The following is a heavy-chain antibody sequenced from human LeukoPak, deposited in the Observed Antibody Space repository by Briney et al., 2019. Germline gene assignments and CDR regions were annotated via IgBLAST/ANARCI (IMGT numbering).Heavy chain of an antibody. D-gene: IGHD2-2*01. V-gene: IGHV5-51*01. CDR3: ARGYQLRSRPFDY. J-gene: IGHJ4*02. CDR2: IYPGDSDT. Sequence: GESLKISCKGSGYSFTSYWIGWVRQMPGKGLEWMGIIYPGDSDTRYSPSFQGQVTISADKSISTAYLQWSSLEASDTAMYYCARGYQLRSRPFDYWGQGSLVTVSS. CDR1: GYSFTSYW.